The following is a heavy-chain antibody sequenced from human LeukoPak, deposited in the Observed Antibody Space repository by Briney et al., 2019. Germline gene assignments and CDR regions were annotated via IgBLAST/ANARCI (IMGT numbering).Heavy chain of an antibody. CDR3: AKAVRGVVY. J-gene: IGHJ4*02. CDR1: GFTFSSYG. Sequence: PGGSQRLSCAASGFTFSSYGMHWVRQAPGKGLEWVAVISYDGSNKYYADSVKGRFTISRDNSKNTLYLQMNSLRAEDTAVYYCAKAVRGVVYWGQGTLVTVSS. CDR2: ISYDGSNK. V-gene: IGHV3-30*18. D-gene: IGHD2-21*01.